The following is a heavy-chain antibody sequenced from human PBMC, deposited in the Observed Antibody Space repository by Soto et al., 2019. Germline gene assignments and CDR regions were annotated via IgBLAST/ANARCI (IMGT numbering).Heavy chain of an antibody. V-gene: IGHV4-39*01. CDR3: ATQIYYYDSSGYANFDY. J-gene: IGHJ4*02. CDR1: GVPISTDDYY. CDR2: IYYSGST. Sequence: TSETLSLTCTVSGVPISTDDYYWTWIRQPPGKGLEWIGSIYYSGSTYYNPSLKSRVTISVDTSKNQFSLKLSSVTAADTAVYYCATQIYYYDSSGYANFDYWGQGTLVTV. D-gene: IGHD3-22*01.